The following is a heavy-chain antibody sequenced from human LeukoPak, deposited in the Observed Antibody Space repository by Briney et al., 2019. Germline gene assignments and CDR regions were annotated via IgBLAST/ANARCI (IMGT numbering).Heavy chain of an antibody. CDR2: ISYDGSNK. CDR1: GFTFSSYG. J-gene: IGHJ4*02. Sequence: GRSLRLSCAASGFTFSSYGMHWVRQAPGKGLEWVTVISYDGSNKYYADSVKGRITISRDNSKNTLYLQMNSLRAEDTAVYYCARGGYSGYDWVDYWGQGTLVTVSS. CDR3: ARGGYSGYDWVDY. V-gene: IGHV3-30*03. D-gene: IGHD5-12*01.